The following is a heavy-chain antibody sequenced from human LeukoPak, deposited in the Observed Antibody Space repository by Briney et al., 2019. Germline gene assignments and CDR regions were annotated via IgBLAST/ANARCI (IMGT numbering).Heavy chain of an antibody. V-gene: IGHV4-59*01. Sequence: PSETLSLTCTVSGGSISSYYWSWIRQPPGKGLEWIGYIYYSGSTNYNPSLKSRVTISVDTSKNQFSLKLSSVTAADTAVYYCARVVGGDSSGYYPPPGWFDLWGQGTLVTVSS. CDR3: ARVVGGDSSGYYPPPGWFDL. CDR2: IYYSGST. J-gene: IGHJ5*02. D-gene: IGHD3-22*01. CDR1: GGSISSYY.